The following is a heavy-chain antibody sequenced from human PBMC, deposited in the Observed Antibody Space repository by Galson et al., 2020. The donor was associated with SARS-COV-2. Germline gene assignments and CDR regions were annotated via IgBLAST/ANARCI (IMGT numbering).Heavy chain of an antibody. D-gene: IGHD3-9*01. J-gene: IGHJ2*01. CDR1: GYTFTSYY. Sequence: GASVKVSCKASGYTFTSYYMHWVRQAPGQGLEWMGIINPSGGSTSYAQKFQGRVTMTRDTSTSTVYMELSSLRSEDTAVYYCARDNTYYDFLTGYSPIWYFDLWGRGTLVTVSS. CDR3: ARDNTYYDFLTGYSPIWYFDL. CDR2: INPSGGST. V-gene: IGHV1-46*01.